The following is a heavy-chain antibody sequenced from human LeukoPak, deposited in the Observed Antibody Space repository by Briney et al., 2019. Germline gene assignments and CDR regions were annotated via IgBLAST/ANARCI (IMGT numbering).Heavy chain of an antibody. CDR3: AGDRDSGYGPYYYYGMDV. J-gene: IGHJ6*02. V-gene: IGHV1-2*02. CDR1: GYTFSDYY. Sequence: GASVKVSCKASGYTFSDYYMHWLRQAPGQGLEWMGWISPTSGGTNYAQKFQGRVSVTRDTSISTAYMELTWLRSDDTAVYYCAGDRDSGYGPYYYYGMDVWGQGTTVTVSS. CDR2: ISPTSGGT. D-gene: IGHD5-12*01.